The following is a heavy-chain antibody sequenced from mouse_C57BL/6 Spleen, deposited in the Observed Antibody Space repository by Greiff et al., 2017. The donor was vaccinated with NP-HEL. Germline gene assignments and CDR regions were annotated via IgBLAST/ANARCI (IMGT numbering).Heavy chain of an antibody. D-gene: IGHD1-1*01. CDR1: GFSLTSYG. CDR2: IWSDGST. CDR3: ARHSLTTVEAMDY. V-gene: IGHV2-6-1*01. Sequence: VKLVESGPGLVAPSQSLSITCTVSGFSLTSYGVHWVRQPPGKGLEWLVVIWSDGSTTYNSALKSRLSISKDNSKSQVFLKMNSLQTDDTAMYYCARHSLTTVEAMDYWGQGTSVTVSS. J-gene: IGHJ4*01.